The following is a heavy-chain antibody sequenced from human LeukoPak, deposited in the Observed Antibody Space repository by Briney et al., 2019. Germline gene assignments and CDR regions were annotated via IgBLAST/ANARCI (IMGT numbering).Heavy chain of an antibody. CDR3: GISSGLDAFDI. D-gene: IGHD3-10*01. J-gene: IGHJ3*02. CDR2: IKQDGSEK. Sequence: GGSLRLSCAASGFASGVTFSSYWMSWVRQAPGKGLEWVANIKQDGSEKYYVDSVKGRFTISRDNAKNSQYLQMNSLRAEDTAVYYCGISSGLDAFDIWGQGTMVTVSS. CDR1: GFASGVTFSSYW. V-gene: IGHV3-7*01.